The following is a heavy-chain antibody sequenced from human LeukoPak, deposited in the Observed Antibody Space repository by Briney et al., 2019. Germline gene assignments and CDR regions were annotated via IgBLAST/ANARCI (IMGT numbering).Heavy chain of an antibody. CDR1: GFTFSSYA. J-gene: IGHJ4*02. CDR2: ISYDGSNK. Sequence: PGRSLRLSCAASGFTFSSYAMHWVRQAPGKGLEWVAVISYDGSNKYYADSVTGRFTTSRDNSKNTLYLQMNSLRAEDTAVYYCARGTSYGDLDYWGQGTLVTVSS. V-gene: IGHV3-30-3*01. D-gene: IGHD4-17*01. CDR3: ARGTSYGDLDY.